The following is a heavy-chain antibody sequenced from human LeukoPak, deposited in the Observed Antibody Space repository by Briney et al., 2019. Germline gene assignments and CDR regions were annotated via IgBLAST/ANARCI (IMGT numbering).Heavy chain of an antibody. J-gene: IGHJ4*02. CDR3: ATRGTYHDY. Sequence: KPGGSLRLSCAASGFTFSDYHMSWIRQAPGKGLEWVSYMSNSGTTVYHADSVKGRFTISRDNAKKSLYLQMNSLRAEDTAVYYCATRGTYHDYWGQGTLVTASS. V-gene: IGHV3-11*01. D-gene: IGHD3-16*02. CDR2: MSNSGTTV. CDR1: GFTFSDYH.